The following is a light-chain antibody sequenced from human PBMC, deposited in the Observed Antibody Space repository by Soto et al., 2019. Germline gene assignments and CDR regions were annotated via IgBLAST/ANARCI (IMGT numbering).Light chain of an antibody. CDR3: NSYTSSRTYV. CDR1: SSDVGGYNY. J-gene: IGLJ1*01. Sequence: QSALTQPASVSGSPGQSITISCTGTSSDVGGYNYVSWYQQHPGKAPKLMIYDVTNRPSGVSNRFSGSKSGNTASLTISGLQAEDEADYYCNSYTSSRTYVFGVGTKVT. V-gene: IGLV2-14*01. CDR2: DVT.